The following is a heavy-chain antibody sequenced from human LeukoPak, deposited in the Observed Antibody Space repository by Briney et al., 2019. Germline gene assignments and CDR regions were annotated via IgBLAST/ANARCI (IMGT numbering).Heavy chain of an antibody. D-gene: IGHD3-3*01. CDR3: ARENTYYDFWSGYSYYYYYMDV. V-gene: IGHV1-46*03. CDR1: GYTFTSYY. Sequence: ASVKVSCKASGYTFTSYYIHWVRQAPGQGLEWMGIINPSGGSTSYAQKFQGRVTMTRDTSTSTVYMELSSLRSEDTAVYYCARENTYYDFWSGYSYYYYYMDVWGKGTTVTVSS. CDR2: INPSGGST. J-gene: IGHJ6*03.